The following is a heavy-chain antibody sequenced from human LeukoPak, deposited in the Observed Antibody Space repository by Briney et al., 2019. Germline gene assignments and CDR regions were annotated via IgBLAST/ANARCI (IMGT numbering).Heavy chain of an antibody. CDR2: INHSGST. CDR3: ARGSRCSGGSCRGKTTRQFDP. D-gene: IGHD2-15*01. J-gene: IGHJ5*02. Sequence: PSETLSLTCAVYGGSFSGYYWTWIRQPPGKGLEWIGEINHSGSTNYNPSLESRVTISVDTSKNQFSLKLSSVTAADTAVYYCARGSRCSGGSCRGKTTRQFDPWGQGTLVTVSS. CDR1: GGSFSGYY. V-gene: IGHV4-34*01.